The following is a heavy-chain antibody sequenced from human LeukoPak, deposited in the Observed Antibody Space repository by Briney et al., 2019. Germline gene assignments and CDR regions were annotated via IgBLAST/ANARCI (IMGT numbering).Heavy chain of an antibody. CDR1: GGSVSSSSYY. J-gene: IGHJ3*02. V-gene: IGHV4-39*07. CDR2: IYYSGST. CDR3: ARDKSYLDAFDI. D-gene: IGHD3-16*02. Sequence: SETLSLTCTVSGGSVSSSSYYWGWIRQPPGKGLEWIGSIYYSGSTYYNPSLKSRVTISVDRSKNQFSLKLSSVTAADTAVYYCARDKSYLDAFDIWGQGTMVTISS.